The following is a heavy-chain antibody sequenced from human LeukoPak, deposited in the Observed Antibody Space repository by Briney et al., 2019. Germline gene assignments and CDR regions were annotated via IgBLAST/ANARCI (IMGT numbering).Heavy chain of an antibody. CDR2: INPHSGGT. D-gene: IGHD3-22*01. Sequence: ASVKVSCKASGYTFTGYYMHWVRQAPGQGLEWMGWINPHSGGTNYAQKFQGRVTMTRDTSISTAYMELRRLRSDDTAVYYCARVEYYYDSSGHFDYWGQGALVTVSS. CDR3: ARVEYYYDSSGHFDY. J-gene: IGHJ4*02. CDR1: GYTFTGYY. V-gene: IGHV1-2*02.